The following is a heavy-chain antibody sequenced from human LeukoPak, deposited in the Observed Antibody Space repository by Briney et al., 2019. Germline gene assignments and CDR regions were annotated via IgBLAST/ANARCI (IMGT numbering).Heavy chain of an antibody. D-gene: IGHD3-22*01. CDR1: GDSIRSYY. CDR3: ARVNYYDSSGTDY. J-gene: IGHJ4*02. Sequence: PSETLSLTCTVSGDSIRSYYWSWIRQPPGKGLEWIGYIYYSGSTNYNPSLKSRVTISVDTSKNQFSLRLSSVTAADTAVYYCARVNYYDSSGTDYWGQGTLVTVSS. CDR2: IYYSGST. V-gene: IGHV4-59*01.